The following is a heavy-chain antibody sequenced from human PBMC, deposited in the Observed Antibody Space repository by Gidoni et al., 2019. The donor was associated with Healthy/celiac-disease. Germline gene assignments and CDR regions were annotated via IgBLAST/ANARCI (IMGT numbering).Heavy chain of an antibody. CDR3: ARSTTVTPGYFDY. Sequence: QVQLQQWGAGLLKPSETLSLTCAVYGGSFSGYYWSWIRQPPGKGLEWIGEINHSGSTNYNPSLKSRVTISVDTSKNQFSLKLSSVTAADTAVYYCARSTTVTPGYFDYWGQGTLVTVSS. V-gene: IGHV4-34*01. CDR1: GGSFSGYY. J-gene: IGHJ4*02. D-gene: IGHD4-17*01. CDR2: INHSGST.